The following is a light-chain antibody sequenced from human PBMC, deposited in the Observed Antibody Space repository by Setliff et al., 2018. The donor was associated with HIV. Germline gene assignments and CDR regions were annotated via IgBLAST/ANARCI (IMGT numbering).Light chain of an antibody. Sequence: QSALTQPASVSGSPGQSITISCTGTSSDIGGYNYVSWYQQYPGKAPKFIIYRVSDRPSGISNRSSGSKSGNTASLTISGLQAEDEGDYYCSSYTSSDTYVFGTGTKV. J-gene: IGLJ1*01. V-gene: IGLV2-14*01. CDR2: RVS. CDR1: SSDIGGYNY. CDR3: SSYTSSDTYV.